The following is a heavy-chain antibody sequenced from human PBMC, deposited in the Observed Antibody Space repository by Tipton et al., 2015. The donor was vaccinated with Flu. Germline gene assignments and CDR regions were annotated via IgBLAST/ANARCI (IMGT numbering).Heavy chain of an antibody. V-gene: IGHV4-39*07. Sequence: TLSLTCTISGGSISSSSFYWGWIRQPPGMGLERIGSVHYSGSTYQNPSLESRVTISVDTSKNQFSLKLSSVTAADTAVYFCAREGRNSGGLDYWGQGTLVTVSS. D-gene: IGHD1-26*01. CDR1: GGSISSSSFY. CDR2: VHYSGST. CDR3: AREGRNSGGLDY. J-gene: IGHJ4*02.